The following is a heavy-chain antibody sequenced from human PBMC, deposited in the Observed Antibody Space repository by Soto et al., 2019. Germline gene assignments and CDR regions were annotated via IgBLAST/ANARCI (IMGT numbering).Heavy chain of an antibody. V-gene: IGHV3-13*01. CDR2: IGTAGQT. CDR3: AREGTSSSSDGFDI. Sequence: PGGSLRLSCAASGFTFSSYSMNWVRQAPGKGLEWVSAIGTAGQTFYSDSVKGRFTISRENGKNSLDLQMNSLRGGDTAVYYCAREGTSSSSDGFDIWGQGTMVTVAS. CDR1: GFTFSSYS. J-gene: IGHJ3*02. D-gene: IGHD6-13*01.